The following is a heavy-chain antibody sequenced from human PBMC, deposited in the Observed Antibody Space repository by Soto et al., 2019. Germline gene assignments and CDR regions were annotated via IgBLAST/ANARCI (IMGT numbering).Heavy chain of an antibody. J-gene: IGHJ6*02. D-gene: IGHD3-3*01. CDR1: GYSFTSYW. Sequence: PGESLKISCKGSGYSFTSYWISWVRQMPGKGLEWMGRIDPSDSYTNYSPSFQGHVTISADKSISTAYLQWSSLKASDTAMYYCAKLGPGYDFWSGYYHYSYYGMDVWGQGTTVTVSS. CDR3: AKLGPGYDFWSGYYHYSYYGMDV. CDR2: IDPSDSYT. V-gene: IGHV5-10-1*01.